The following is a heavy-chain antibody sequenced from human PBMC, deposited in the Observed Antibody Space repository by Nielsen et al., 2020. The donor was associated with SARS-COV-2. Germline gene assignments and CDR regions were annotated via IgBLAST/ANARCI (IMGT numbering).Heavy chain of an antibody. CDR2: ISYSAST. J-gene: IGHJ4*02. D-gene: IGHD2-15*01. V-gene: IGHV4-4*02. CDR1: GGSISSNNW. CDR3: ARDLRGGGDFDF. Sequence: LRETLSLTRAVSGGSISSNNWWSWVRQPPGKGLEWIGYISYSASTNYNPSLKSRVTMSLDTSKNQFSLRLSSVTAADTAVYYCARDLRGGGDFDFWGQGSLVTVSS.